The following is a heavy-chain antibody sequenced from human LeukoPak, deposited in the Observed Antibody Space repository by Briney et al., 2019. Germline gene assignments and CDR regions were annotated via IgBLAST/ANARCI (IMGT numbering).Heavy chain of an antibody. CDR2: ISYDGSNK. D-gene: IGHD6-6*01. J-gene: IGHJ4*02. CDR1: GSTFSSYA. V-gene: IGHV3-30-3*01. Sequence: PGGSLRLSCAASGSTFSSYAMHWVRQAPGKGLEWVAVISYDGSNKYYADSVKGRFTISRDNSKNTLYLQMNSLRAEDTAVYYCARDPLDSSSYYFDYWGQGTLVTVSS. CDR3: ARDPLDSSSYYFDY.